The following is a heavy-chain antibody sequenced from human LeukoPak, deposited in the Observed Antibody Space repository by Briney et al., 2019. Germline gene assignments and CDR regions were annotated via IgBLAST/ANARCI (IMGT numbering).Heavy chain of an antibody. Sequence: SETLSLTCTVSGGSISSYYWSWIRQPPGKGLEWIGYIYYSGSTNYNPSLKSRITISVDTSKNQFSLKLSSVTAADTAVYYCARGYSSGWYWFDPWGQGTLVTVSS. CDR3: ARGYSSGWYWFDP. V-gene: IGHV4-59*01. D-gene: IGHD6-19*01. J-gene: IGHJ5*02. CDR2: IYYSGST. CDR1: GGSISSYY.